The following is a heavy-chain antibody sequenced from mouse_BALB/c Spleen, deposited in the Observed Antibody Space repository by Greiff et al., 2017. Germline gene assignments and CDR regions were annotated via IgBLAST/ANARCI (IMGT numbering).Heavy chain of an antibody. D-gene: IGHD2-4*01. V-gene: IGHV5-6*01. CDR3: ARRGYDYDEGHAMDY. CDR1: GFTFSSYG. Sequence: EVQGVESGGDLVKPGGSLKLSCAASGFTFSSYGMSWVRQTPDKRLEWVATISSGGSYTYYPDSVKGRFTISRDNAKNTLYLQMSSLKSEDTAMYYCARRGYDYDEGHAMDYWGQGTSVTVSS. CDR2: ISSGGSYT. J-gene: IGHJ4*01.